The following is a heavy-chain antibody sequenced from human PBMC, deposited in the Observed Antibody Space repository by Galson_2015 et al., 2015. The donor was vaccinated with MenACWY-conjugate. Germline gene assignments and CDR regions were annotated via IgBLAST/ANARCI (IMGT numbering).Heavy chain of an antibody. J-gene: IGHJ3*02. V-gene: IGHV3-23*01. D-gene: IGHD2-2*03. CDR2: ISGSGGST. CDR1: GFTFSSYA. CDR3: AKWGDGYCSSTSCPKGAFDI. Sequence: LILSCAASGFTFSSYAMSWVRQAPGKGLEWVSAISGSGGSTYYADSVKGRFTISRDNSKNTLYLQMNSLRAEDTAVYYCAKWGDGYCSSTSCPKGAFDIWGQGTMVTVSS.